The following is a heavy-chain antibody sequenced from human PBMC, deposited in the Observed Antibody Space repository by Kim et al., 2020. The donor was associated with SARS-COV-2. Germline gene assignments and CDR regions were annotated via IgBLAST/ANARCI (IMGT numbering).Heavy chain of an antibody. V-gene: IGHV3-23*01. D-gene: IGHD6-13*01. Sequence: YAASVKGRFTISRDNSKNTLYLQMNSLRAEDTAVYYCAKDIAAAGISFDYWGQGTLVTVSS. CDR3: AKDIAAAGISFDY. J-gene: IGHJ4*02.